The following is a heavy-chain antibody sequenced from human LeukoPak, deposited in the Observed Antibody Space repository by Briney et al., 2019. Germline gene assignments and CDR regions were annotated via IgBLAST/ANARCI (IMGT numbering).Heavy chain of an antibody. CDR3: ARFDYGGNSDQ. CDR1: GFTFSSNS. J-gene: IGHJ5*02. D-gene: IGHD4-23*01. CDR2: ISSSSSTK. Sequence: PGGSLRLSCAASGFTFSSNSMNWVRQAPGKGLEWVSYISSSSSTKKYADSVKGRFTISRDDAKNSLYLQMNSQRVEDTAIYYCARFDYGGNSDQWGQGTLVTVSS. V-gene: IGHV3-48*04.